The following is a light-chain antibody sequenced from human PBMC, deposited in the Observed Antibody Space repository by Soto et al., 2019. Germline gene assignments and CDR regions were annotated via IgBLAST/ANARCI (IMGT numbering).Light chain of an antibody. V-gene: IGLV3-1*01. CDR3: QEWDSSTRRV. CDR2: QDS. CDR1: KLGDKY. J-gene: IGLJ2*01. Sequence: SYELTQPPSVSVSPGQTASITCSGDKLGDKYACWYQQRPGQSPVLVIYQDSKRPSGIPERFSGSNSGNTATLTISGTQAMDEADYYCQEWDSSTRRVFFGGSKLTVL.